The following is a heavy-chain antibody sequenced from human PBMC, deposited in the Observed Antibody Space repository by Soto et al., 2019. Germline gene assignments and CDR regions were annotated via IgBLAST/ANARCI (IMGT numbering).Heavy chain of an antibody. V-gene: IGHV3-30-3*01. J-gene: IGHJ4*02. CDR3: XXXXXXXXPXX. CDR2: ISYDGSNK. CDR1: GFTFSSYA. Sequence: QVQLVESGGGVVQPGRSLRLSCAASGFTFSSYAIHWVRQAPGKGLEWVAVISYDGSNKYYADSMKGRFTISRDNSKNTVXXXXXXXXXXXXXXXXXXXXXXXXXPXXWGQGTLVTVSS.